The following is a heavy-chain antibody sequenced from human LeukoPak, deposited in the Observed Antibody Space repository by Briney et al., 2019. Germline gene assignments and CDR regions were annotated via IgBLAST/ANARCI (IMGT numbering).Heavy chain of an antibody. CDR3: ARGLRPAVLRYFDWLPTNWFDP. CDR2: IYYSGST. Sequence: SETLSLTCTVSGGSISSYYWSWIRQPPGKGLEWIGYIYYSGSTNYNPSLKSRVTKSVDTSKNQFSLKLSSVTAADTAVYYCARGLRPAVLRYFDWLPTNWFDPWGQGTLVTVSS. J-gene: IGHJ5*02. V-gene: IGHV4-59*01. D-gene: IGHD3-9*01. CDR1: GGSISSYY.